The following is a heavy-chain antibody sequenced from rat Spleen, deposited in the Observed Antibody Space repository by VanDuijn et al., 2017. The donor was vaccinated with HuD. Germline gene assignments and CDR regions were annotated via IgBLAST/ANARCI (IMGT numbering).Heavy chain of an antibody. CDR3: ARADIAAISTGGI. CDR2: IWGNGDT. J-gene: IGHJ2*01. V-gene: IGHV2-13*01. CDR1: GFSLNNYG. Sequence: QVQLKESGPGLVQPSQTLSLTCTVSGFSLNNYGVIWVRQPPGEGLEWMGIIWGNGDTNYNSALKSRLSISRDTSKSQLYLKMNRLQTEDTANYYCARADIAAISTGGIWGQGVMVTVSS. D-gene: IGHD1-2*01.